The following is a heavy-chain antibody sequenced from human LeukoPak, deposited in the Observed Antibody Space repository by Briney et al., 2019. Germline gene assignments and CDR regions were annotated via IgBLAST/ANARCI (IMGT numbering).Heavy chain of an antibody. V-gene: IGHV4-39*07. D-gene: IGHD3-22*01. CDR2: IYHSGST. J-gene: IGHJ4*02. CDR1: GGSISSSSYY. Sequence: SETLSLTCTVSGGSISSSSYYWGWIRQPPGKGLEWIGSIYHSGSTYYNPSLKSRVTISVDTSKNQFSLKLSSVTAADTAVYYCARDPVYYYDSSVYYPDYWGQGTLVTVSS. CDR3: ARDPVYYYDSSVYYPDY.